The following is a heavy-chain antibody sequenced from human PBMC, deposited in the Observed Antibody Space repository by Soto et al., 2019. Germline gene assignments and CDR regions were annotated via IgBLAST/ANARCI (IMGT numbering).Heavy chain of an antibody. Sequence: SETLSLTCTVSGGSISSYYWSWIRQPPGKGLEWIGYIYYSGSTNYNPSLKSRVTISVDTSKNQFSLKLSSVTAADTAVYYCARAVDYYYRMDVWGQGTTVTVSS. D-gene: IGHD6-19*01. CDR3: ARAVDYYYRMDV. CDR1: GGSISSYY. CDR2: IYYSGST. V-gene: IGHV4-59*01. J-gene: IGHJ6*02.